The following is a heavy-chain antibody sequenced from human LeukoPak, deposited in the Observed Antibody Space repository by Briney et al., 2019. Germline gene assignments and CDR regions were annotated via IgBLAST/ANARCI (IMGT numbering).Heavy chain of an antibody. D-gene: IGHD1-26*01. CDR1: GFTFSDYY. CDR2: IRSSGSTI. CDR3: ASNNGGSYFWFDP. V-gene: IGHV3-11*04. Sequence: SGGSLRLSCAASGFTFSDYYMSWIRQAPGKGLEWVSYIRSSGSTIYYADSVKGRFTISRDNAKNSLYLQMNSLRAEDTAVYYCASNNGGSYFWFDPWGQGTLVTVSS. J-gene: IGHJ5*02.